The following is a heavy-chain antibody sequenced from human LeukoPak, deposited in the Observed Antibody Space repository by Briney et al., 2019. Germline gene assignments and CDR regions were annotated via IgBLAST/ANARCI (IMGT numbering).Heavy chain of an antibody. CDR1: GFTFSGSV. CDR3: TRHNRYSGVFDY. D-gene: IGHD3-10*01. CDR2: IRSKANSYAT. J-gene: IGHJ4*02. Sequence: PGGSLRLSCAASGFTFSGSVMHWVRQASGKGLEWVGRIRSKANSYATAYAASVKGRFTISRDDSKNTAYLQMNSLKTEDTAVYYCTRHNRYSGVFDYWGQGTLVTVSS. V-gene: IGHV3-73*01.